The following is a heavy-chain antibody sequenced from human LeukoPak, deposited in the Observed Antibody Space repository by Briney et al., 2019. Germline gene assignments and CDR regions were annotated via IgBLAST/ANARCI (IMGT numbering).Heavy chain of an antibody. D-gene: IGHD6-19*01. Sequence: SETLSLTCAVSGGSISSYYWSWIRQPPGKGLEWIGYIYYSGSTNYNPSLKSRVTMSVDTSKNQFSLKLSSVTAADTAVYYCARETGIAVAGTRYYCYMDVWGKGTTVTISS. CDR2: IYYSGST. J-gene: IGHJ6*03. CDR1: GGSISSYY. CDR3: ARETGIAVAGTRYYCYMDV. V-gene: IGHV4-59*12.